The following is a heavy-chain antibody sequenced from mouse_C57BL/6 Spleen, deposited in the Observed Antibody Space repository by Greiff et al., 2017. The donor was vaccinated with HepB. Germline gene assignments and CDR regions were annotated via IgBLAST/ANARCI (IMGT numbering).Heavy chain of an antibody. CDR2: IDPEDGDT. D-gene: IGHD1-1*01. CDR1: GFNIKDYY. J-gene: IGHJ2*01. CDR3: TTPPYYGSYFDY. V-gene: IGHV14-1*01. Sequence: EVQLVESGAELVRPGASVKLSCTASGFNIKDYYMHWVKQRPEQGLEWIGRIDPEDGDTEYAPKFQGKATMTEDTSSNTAYLPLSSLTYEDTADYYMTTPPYYGSYFDYWGQGTTLTVSS.